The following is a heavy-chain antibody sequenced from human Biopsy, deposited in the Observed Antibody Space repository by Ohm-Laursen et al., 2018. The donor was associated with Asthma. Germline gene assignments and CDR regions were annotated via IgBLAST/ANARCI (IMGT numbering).Heavy chain of an antibody. Sequence: SETLSLTCTVSGGSISSSNYYWGWIRQPPGKGLEWIGNIYYGGSTYYSPFLKSRITISVDTSKKQFSLKLSSVTAADTAVYYCARLRIRPYYFDYWGRGTLVTVSS. J-gene: IGHJ4*02. CDR3: ARLRIRPYYFDY. D-gene: IGHD2-15*01. V-gene: IGHV4-39*01. CDR1: GGSISSSNYY. CDR2: IYYGGST.